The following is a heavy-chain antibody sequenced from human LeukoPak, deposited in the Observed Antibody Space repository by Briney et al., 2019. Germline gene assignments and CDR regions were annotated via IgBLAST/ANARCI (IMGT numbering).Heavy chain of an antibody. D-gene: IGHD6-13*01. J-gene: IGHJ4*02. V-gene: IGHV3-23*01. CDR1: GFTFNTYA. Sequence: GGSLRLSCAASGFTFNTYAMSWVRQAPGKGLEWVSSISGSGGSTFYADSVKGRFTISRDNSKNTLYLQMNSLRAEDTAVYYCAKDLSDSSRVPGNYWGQGTLVTVSS. CDR3: AKDLSDSSRVPGNY. CDR2: ISGSGGST.